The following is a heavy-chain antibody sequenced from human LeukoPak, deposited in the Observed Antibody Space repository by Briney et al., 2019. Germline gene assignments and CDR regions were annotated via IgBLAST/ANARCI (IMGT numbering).Heavy chain of an antibody. Sequence: ASVKVSCKASGYTYTGYYMHWVRQAPGQGLEWMGWINPNSGGTNYAQKFQGRVTVTRDTSISTAYMELSRLRSDDTAVYYCARVFGVVPAAISGFDYWGQGTLVTVSS. V-gene: IGHV1-2*02. D-gene: IGHD2-2*01. CDR1: GYTYTGYY. CDR2: INPNSGGT. J-gene: IGHJ4*02. CDR3: ARVFGVVPAAISGFDY.